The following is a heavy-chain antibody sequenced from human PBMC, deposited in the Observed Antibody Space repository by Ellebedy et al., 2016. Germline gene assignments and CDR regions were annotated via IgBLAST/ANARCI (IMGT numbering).Heavy chain of an antibody. J-gene: IGHJ6*02. Sequence: GESLKISXAASGFTFSSYAMHWVRQAPGKGLEWVAVISYDGSNKYYADSVKGRFTISRDNSKNTLYLQMNSLRAEDTAVYYCAKATIAVAGMGGMDVWGQGTTVTVSS. CDR1: GFTFSSYA. D-gene: IGHD6-19*01. CDR3: AKATIAVAGMGGMDV. CDR2: ISYDGSNK. V-gene: IGHV3-30-3*01.